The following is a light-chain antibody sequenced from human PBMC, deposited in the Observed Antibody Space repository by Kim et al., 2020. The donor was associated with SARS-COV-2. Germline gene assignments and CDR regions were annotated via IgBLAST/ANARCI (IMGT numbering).Light chain of an antibody. CDR2: GAS. CDR3: HQYNDWPPGDT. Sequence: PGERATLSCRASQSVSNNLAWYQLKPGQAPRLLIYGASTRATGTPARFSGSGSGTDFTLTDSSLQSEDFAVYYCHQYNDWPPGDTFGQGTKLEI. J-gene: IGKJ2*01. CDR1: QSVSNN. V-gene: IGKV3-15*01.